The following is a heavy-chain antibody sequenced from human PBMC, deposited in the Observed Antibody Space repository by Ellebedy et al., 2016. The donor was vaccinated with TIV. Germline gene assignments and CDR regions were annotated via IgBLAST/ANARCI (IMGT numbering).Heavy chain of an antibody. J-gene: IGHJ6*02. V-gene: IGHV3-49*04. CDR1: GFTFGDYA. Sequence: GESLKISXTASGFTFGDYAMSWVRQAPGKGLEWVSFIRSKAYGGTTEYAASVKGRFTISRDDPKSIAHLQMNSLKAEDTAVYYCTRDLTTLAAAGTGIYYYTMDVWGQGTTVTVSS. CDR3: TRDLTTLAAAGTGIYYYTMDV. CDR2: IRSKAYGGTT. D-gene: IGHD6-13*01.